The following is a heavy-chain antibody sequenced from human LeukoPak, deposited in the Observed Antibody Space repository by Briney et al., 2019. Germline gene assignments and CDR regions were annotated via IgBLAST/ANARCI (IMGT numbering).Heavy chain of an antibody. CDR2: INAGNGNT. J-gene: IGHJ6*02. CDR3: ARDWLPITGGYDMDV. CDR1: GYIFTNYA. D-gene: IGHD3-3*01. Sequence: ASVKVSCKASGYIFTNYATHWVRQAPGQRLEWMGWINAGNGNTKYSQKFQGRVTITRDTSANTAYMELSSLRSEDTAVYYCARDWLPITGGYDMDVWGQGTTVTVSS. V-gene: IGHV1-3*01.